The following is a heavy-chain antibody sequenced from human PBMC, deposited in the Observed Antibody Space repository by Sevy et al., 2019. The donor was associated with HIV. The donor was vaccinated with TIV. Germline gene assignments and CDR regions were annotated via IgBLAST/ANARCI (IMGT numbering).Heavy chain of an antibody. Sequence: ASVKVSCKASGYTFTGYYMHWVRQAPGQGLEWMGWINPNGGGTNYAQKFQGRVTMTGDTSISTAYMELSRLRSDDTAVYYCARVMVGARGAFDIWGQGTMVTVSS. D-gene: IGHD1-26*01. CDR3: ARVMVGARGAFDI. V-gene: IGHV1-2*02. CDR2: INPNGGGT. J-gene: IGHJ3*02. CDR1: GYTFTGYY.